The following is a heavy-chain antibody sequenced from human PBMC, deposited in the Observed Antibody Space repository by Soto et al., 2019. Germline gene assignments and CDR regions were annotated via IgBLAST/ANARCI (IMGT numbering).Heavy chain of an antibody. D-gene: IGHD6-13*01. CDR2: IRSKAYGGTT. CDR1: GFTFGDYA. CDR3: TRGIAAAGLAYYYYYGMDV. Sequence: GGSLRLSCTASGFTFGDYAMSWFRQAPGKGLEWVGFIRSKAYGGTTEYDASVKGRFTISRDDSKSIAYLQMNSLKTEDTAVYYCTRGIAAAGLAYYYYYGMDVWGQGTTVTVSS. V-gene: IGHV3-49*03. J-gene: IGHJ6*02.